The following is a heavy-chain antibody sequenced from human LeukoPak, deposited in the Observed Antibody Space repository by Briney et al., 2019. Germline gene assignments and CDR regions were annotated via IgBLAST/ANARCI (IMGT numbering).Heavy chain of an antibody. D-gene: IGHD3-22*01. CDR2: IYGDGSFT. J-gene: IGHJ4*02. Sequence: GGSLRLSCAASGFTFSNFWRHWVRQAPGKGLVWVALIYGDGSFTRYADSVKGRFTISRDNAKNTVYLQMNSLRVEDTAVYYCARVYETNGYLYWGQGSLVTVSS. CDR3: ARVYETNGYLY. CDR1: GFTFSNFW. V-gene: IGHV3-74*01.